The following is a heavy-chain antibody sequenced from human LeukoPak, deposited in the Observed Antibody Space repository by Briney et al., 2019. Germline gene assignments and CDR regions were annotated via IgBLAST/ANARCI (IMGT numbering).Heavy chain of an antibody. CDR3: ARSLWFGELSYYYYMDV. J-gene: IGHJ6*03. D-gene: IGHD3-10*01. CDR2: ISSNGGST. Sequence: GGSLSLSCAASGFTFSSYAMHWVRQAPGKGLEYVSAISSNGGSTYYANSVKGRFTISRDNSKNTLYLQMGSLRAEDMAVYYCARSLWFGELSYYYYMDVWGKGTTVTVSS. CDR1: GFTFSSYA. V-gene: IGHV3-64*01.